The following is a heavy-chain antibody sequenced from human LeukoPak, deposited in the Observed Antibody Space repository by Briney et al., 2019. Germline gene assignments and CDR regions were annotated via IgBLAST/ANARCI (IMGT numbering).Heavy chain of an antibody. CDR2: ISSSSSYI. CDR1: GFTFSSYS. J-gene: IGHJ4*02. D-gene: IGHD3-10*01. Sequence: TGGSLRLSCAASGFTFSSYSMNWVRQAPGKGLEWVSSISSSSSYIYYADSVKGRFTISRDNSKNTLYLQMNSLRAEDTAVYYCARDSDYHGSGSYGLIYRGQGTLVTVSS. CDR3: ARDSDYHGSGSYGLIY. V-gene: IGHV3-21*01.